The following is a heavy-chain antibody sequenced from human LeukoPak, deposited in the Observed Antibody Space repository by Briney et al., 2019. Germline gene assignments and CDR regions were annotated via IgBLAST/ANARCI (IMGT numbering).Heavy chain of an antibody. J-gene: IGHJ4*02. Sequence: SETLSLTCTVSGGSISSSSYYWGWIRQPPGKGLEWIGTIYYSGSTYNNASLKSRVTISGDTSKKQFSLKLSSVTAADTAVYYCASQHPGAYWGQGALVTVSS. V-gene: IGHV4-39*01. CDR1: GGSISSSSYY. D-gene: IGHD3-10*01. CDR3: ASQHPGAY. CDR2: IYYSGST.